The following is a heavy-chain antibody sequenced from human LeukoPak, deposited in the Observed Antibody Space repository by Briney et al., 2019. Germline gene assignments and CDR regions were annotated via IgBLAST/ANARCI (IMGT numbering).Heavy chain of an antibody. J-gene: IGHJ6*03. D-gene: IGHD2-8*01. CDR2: INTYTRNP. CDR3: ARRRDMLFYYMDV. V-gene: IGHV7-4-1*02. CDR1: GYTFTTYV. Sequence: ASVKVSCKASGYTFTTYVLNWVRQAPGQGFEWMGFINTYTRNPTYAQGFTGRFVFSLDTSVSTAYLQISSLKAEDTAVYYCARRRDMLFYYMDVWGKGTTVTVSS.